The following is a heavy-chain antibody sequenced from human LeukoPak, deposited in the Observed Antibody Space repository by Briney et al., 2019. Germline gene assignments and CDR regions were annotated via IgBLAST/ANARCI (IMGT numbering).Heavy chain of an antibody. V-gene: IGHV4-59*01. Sequence: SETLSLTCTVSGDSISRFYGSWIRQPPGKGLEWIGHIYNSGSSNNSTSLKSRVTTSVDPSKNQFSLNLRPVTTADTAVYYCARVRGLGLFDYWGQGILVTVSS. D-gene: IGHD3-10*01. CDR2: IYNSGSS. CDR3: ARVRGLGLFDY. CDR1: GDSISRFY. J-gene: IGHJ4*02.